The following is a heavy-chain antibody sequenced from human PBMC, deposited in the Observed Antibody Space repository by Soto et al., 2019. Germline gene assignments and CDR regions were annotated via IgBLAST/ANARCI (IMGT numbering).Heavy chain of an antibody. CDR1: GGSISSSSYY. V-gene: IGHV4-39*01. CDR3: AVKPYYYDSSGYYSTPIDY. J-gene: IGHJ4*02. Sequence: PSETLSLTCTVSGGSISSSSYYWGWIRQPPGKGLEWIGSIYYSGSTYYNPSLKSRVTISVDTSKNQFSLKLSSVTAADTAVYYCAVKPYYYDSSGYYSTPIDYWGQGTLVTVSS. D-gene: IGHD3-22*01. CDR2: IYYSGST.